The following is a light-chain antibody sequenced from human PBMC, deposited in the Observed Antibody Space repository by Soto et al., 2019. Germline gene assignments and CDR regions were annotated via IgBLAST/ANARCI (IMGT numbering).Light chain of an antibody. J-gene: IGLJ2*01. Sequence: QSALTQPASVSGSPGQSITISCTGTSSDVGGYNYVSWYQHYPGKAPKLMIYGVTNRPSGVSNRFSGSKSGNTASLTISGLQAEDEDDYFCSSYATTGILFGGGTKLTVL. V-gene: IGLV2-14*03. CDR3: SSYATTGIL. CDR2: GVT. CDR1: SSDVGGYNY.